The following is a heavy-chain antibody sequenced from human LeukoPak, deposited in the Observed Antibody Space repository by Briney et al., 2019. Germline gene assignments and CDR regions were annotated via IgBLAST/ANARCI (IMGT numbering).Heavy chain of an antibody. J-gene: IGHJ4*02. D-gene: IGHD2-15*01. CDR3: ARDLYCSGDSCYSGLKY. V-gene: IGHV3-30*04. CDR1: GFTFSSYA. CDR2: ISYDGSNK. Sequence: GGSLRLSCAASGFTFSSYAMHWVRQAPGKGLEWVAVISYDGSNKYYADSVKGRFTISRDNSKNTLYLQMNSLRAEDTAVYYCARDLYCSGDSCYSGLKYWGQGTLVTVSS.